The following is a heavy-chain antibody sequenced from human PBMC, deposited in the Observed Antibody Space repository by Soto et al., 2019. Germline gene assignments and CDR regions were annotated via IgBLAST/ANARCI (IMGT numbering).Heavy chain of an antibody. Sequence: AASVKVSCQASGYSLRGNYIHWVRQTPGQGLEWMGWINPNSSGTVYAQKFQGRVTMTRDTSLTTVYMQLNRLTSDDSAVYYCARDLIVDGPDNYAMDVWGQGTTVTVSS. V-gene: IGHV1-2*02. D-gene: IGHD3-22*01. CDR3: ARDLIVDGPDNYAMDV. CDR1: GYSLRGNY. J-gene: IGHJ6*02. CDR2: INPNSSGT.